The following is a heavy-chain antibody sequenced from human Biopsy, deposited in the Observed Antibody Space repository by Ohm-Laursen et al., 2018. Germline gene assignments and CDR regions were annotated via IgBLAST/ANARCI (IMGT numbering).Heavy chain of an antibody. Sequence: GTLSLTCTVSGDSVTKYYWSWIRQPPGKGLEWIGHIYYSVMTNYNPSLQSRVSISVDTSRNQVPLTLSSVTAADTAVYYCARDSGILNYGNFKYFHYYGMDVWGQGTKVTVSS. V-gene: IGHV4-59*02. D-gene: IGHD4-11*01. J-gene: IGHJ6*02. CDR1: GDSVTKYY. CDR3: ARDSGILNYGNFKYFHYYGMDV. CDR2: IYYSVMT.